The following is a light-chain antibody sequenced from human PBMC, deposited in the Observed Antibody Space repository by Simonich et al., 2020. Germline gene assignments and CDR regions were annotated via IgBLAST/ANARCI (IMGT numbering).Light chain of an antibody. V-gene: IGKV4-1*01. J-gene: IGKJ2*01. CDR1: QSVLYSSNNKNN. CDR3: QQYYSTPPYT. Sequence: DIVMTQSPDSLAVSLGERATINCKSSQSVLYSSNNKNNLAWYQQKQGQPPKLLIYWASTRESGVPQRFSGSGCGTEFTLTISSMQAEEEAVYYCQQYYSTPPYTFGQGTKLEIK. CDR2: WAS.